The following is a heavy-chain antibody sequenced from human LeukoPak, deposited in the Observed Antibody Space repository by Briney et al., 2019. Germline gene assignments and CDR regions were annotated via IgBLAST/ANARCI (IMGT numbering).Heavy chain of an antibody. CDR1: GFTFGDYA. D-gene: IGHD1-26*01. V-gene: IGHV3-49*04. Sequence: GGSLRLSCTASGFTFGDYAMSWVRQAPGKGLEWVGFIRSKAYGGTTEYAASVKGRFTISRDDSKSIAYLQMNSLKTEDTAVYYCTRGPALRWATTSNDSENAEYFQHWGQGTLVTVSS. CDR3: TRGPALRWATTSNDSENAEYFQH. CDR2: IRSKAYGGTT. J-gene: IGHJ1*01.